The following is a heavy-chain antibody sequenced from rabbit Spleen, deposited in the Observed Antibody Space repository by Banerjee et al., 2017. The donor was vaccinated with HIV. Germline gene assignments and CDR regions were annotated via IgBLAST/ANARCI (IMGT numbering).Heavy chain of an antibody. J-gene: IGHJ4*01. CDR1: GFDFSSYG. CDR2: IEPIFGNT. Sequence: QQQLEESGGGLVQPGGSLKLSCKASGFDFSSYGVSWVRQAPGKGLEWIGYIEPIFGNTYYANWVNGRFTISSHNAQNTLYLQLSSLTAADTAAYFCARDGYSRGWGIVLYYFNLWGPGTLVTVS. V-gene: IGHV1S47*01. D-gene: IGHD4-1*01. CDR3: ARDGYSRGWGIVLYYFNL.